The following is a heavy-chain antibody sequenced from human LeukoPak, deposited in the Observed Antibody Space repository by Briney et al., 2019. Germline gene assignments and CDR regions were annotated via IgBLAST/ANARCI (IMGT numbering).Heavy chain of an antibody. V-gene: IGHV3-30*04. CDR1: GFTFSSYA. J-gene: IGHJ4*02. D-gene: IGHD2-2*01. Sequence: PGGSLRLSCAASGFTFSSYAMHWVRQAPGKGLEWVAVISYDGSNKYYADSVKGRFTISRDNTKNTLYLQMNSLRAEDPAVYYCSRDPYCSRTRWYLFDYWGQGNLVPVSS. CDR2: ISYDGSNK. CDR3: SRDPYCSRTRWYLFDY.